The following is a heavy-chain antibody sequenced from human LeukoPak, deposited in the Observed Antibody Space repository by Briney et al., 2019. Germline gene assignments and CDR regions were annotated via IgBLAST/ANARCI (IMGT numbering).Heavy chain of an antibody. V-gene: IGHV3-23*01. J-gene: IGHJ4*02. CDR1: GFTFSNAW. D-gene: IGHD3-22*01. CDR3: AKGSYYDSSGSFYFDY. CDR2: ISGSGDNT. Sequence: GGSLRPSCAASGFTFSNAWMSWVRQAPGKGLEWVSGISGSGDNTYYADSVKGRITISRDNSKNTLYVQVNSLGTEDTAAYYCAKGSYYDSSGSFYFDYWGQGTLVTVSS.